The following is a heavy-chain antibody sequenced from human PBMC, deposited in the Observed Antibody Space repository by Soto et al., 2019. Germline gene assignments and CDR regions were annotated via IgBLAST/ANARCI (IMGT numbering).Heavy chain of an antibody. CDR1: GGSISSSNW. J-gene: IGHJ4*02. V-gene: IGHV4-4*02. D-gene: IGHD3-10*01. Sequence: ASETLSLTCAVSGGSISSSNWWSWVRQPPGKGLEWIGEIYHSGSTNCNPSLKSRVTISVDKSKNQFSLKLSSVTAADTAVYYCARVWFGELYPVYFDYWGQGTLVPVSS. CDR3: ARVWFGELYPVYFDY. CDR2: IYHSGST.